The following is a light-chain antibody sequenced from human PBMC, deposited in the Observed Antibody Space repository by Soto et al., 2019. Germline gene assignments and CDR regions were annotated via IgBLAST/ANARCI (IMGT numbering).Light chain of an antibody. V-gene: IGLV2-8*01. J-gene: IGLJ2*01. CDR1: SSDVGGYNY. CDR2: EVS. CDR3: SSFSGNNNLV. Sequence: QSALTQPPSASGSPGQSFTISCTGTSSDVGGYNYVSWYQQHPGKAPKLMISEVSMRPSGVPDRFSGSKSGNTASLTVSGLRAEDAADYYCSSFSGNNNLVFGGGTKLTVL.